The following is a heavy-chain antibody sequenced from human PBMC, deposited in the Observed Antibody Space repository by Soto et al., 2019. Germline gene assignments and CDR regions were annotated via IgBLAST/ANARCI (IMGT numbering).Heavy chain of an antibody. CDR3: ARDGDGYGGNFLFDY. CDR2: ISYDGSNK. CDR1: GFTFSSYA. J-gene: IGHJ4*02. V-gene: IGHV3-30-3*01. D-gene: IGHD2-21*02. Sequence: QVQLVESGGGVVQPGRSLRLSCAASGFTFSSYAMHWVRQAPGKGLEWVAVISYDGSNKYYAASVKGRFTISRDNSKNTLYLQMNSLRAEDTAVYYCARDGDGYGGNFLFDYWGQGTLVTVSS.